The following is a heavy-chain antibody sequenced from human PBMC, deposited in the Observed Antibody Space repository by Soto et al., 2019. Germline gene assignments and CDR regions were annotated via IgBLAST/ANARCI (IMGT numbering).Heavy chain of an antibody. D-gene: IGHD2-2*01. V-gene: IGHV1-46*01. J-gene: IGHJ5*02. CDR2: INPSGGST. CDR1: GYTFTSYY. Sequence: ASVKVSCKASGYTFTSYYMHWVRQAPGQGLEWMGIINPSGGSTSYAQKFQGRVTMTRDTSTSTVYMELSSLRSEDTAVYYCARAYCISTSCYWSSWFDPWGQGTLVTVS. CDR3: ARAYCISTSCYWSSWFDP.